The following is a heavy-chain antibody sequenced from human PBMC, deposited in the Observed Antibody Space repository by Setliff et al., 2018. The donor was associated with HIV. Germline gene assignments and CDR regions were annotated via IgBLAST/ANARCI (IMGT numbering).Heavy chain of an antibody. Sequence: GGSLRLSCEASGFSISNFYMNWIRQAPGKGLEWVSYISNSGTSIYYRDSVKGRFTMSRDNAKNSLYLQMNSLRAEDTAIYYCVRAGIVVSPFDYWGQGALVTVSS. CDR2: ISNSGTSI. CDR3: VRAGIVVSPFDY. CDR1: GFSISNFY. D-gene: IGHD2-21*01. J-gene: IGHJ4*02. V-gene: IGHV3-11*01.